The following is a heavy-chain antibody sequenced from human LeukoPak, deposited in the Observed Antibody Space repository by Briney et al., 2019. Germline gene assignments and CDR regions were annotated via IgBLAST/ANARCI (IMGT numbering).Heavy chain of an antibody. Sequence: GGSLRLSCAASGFTFSTYGMHWVRQAPGKGLEWAAVISYDGSNKFYADSVKGRFTISRDNSKNTLYLQMNSLRAEDTAVYYCAKDPWPQSGSYPGGNWGQGTLVTVSS. D-gene: IGHD1-26*01. CDR2: ISYDGSNK. CDR3: AKDPWPQSGSYPGGN. CDR1: GFTFSTYG. J-gene: IGHJ4*02. V-gene: IGHV3-30*18.